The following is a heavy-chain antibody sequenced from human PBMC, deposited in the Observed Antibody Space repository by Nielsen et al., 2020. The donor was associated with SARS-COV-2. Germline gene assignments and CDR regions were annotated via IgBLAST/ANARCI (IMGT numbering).Heavy chain of an antibody. J-gene: IGHJ6*02. CDR1: GYTFTSYD. Sequence: ASVKVSCKASGYTFTSYDINWVRQAPGQGLEWMGWINPNSGGTIYAQKFHGRVTMTRDTSIRTAYMELSRLRSDDTATYYCARYPVVGDPHLFNYHSYDMDVWGQGTTVTVSS. D-gene: IGHD4-17*01. CDR2: INPNSGGT. CDR3: ARYPVVGDPHLFNYHSYDMDV. V-gene: IGHV1-2*02.